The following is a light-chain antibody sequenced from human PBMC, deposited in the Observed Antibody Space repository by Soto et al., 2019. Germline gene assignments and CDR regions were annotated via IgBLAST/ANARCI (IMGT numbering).Light chain of an antibody. CDR2: GAS. CDR1: QSVGSD. CDR3: HQYDDWPPGGT. V-gene: IGKV3-15*01. Sequence: EMVMTQSPTTLSVSPGGRVTLSCRASQSVGSDLAWYQKKPGQAPRLLIYGASTRATGIPARFSGGGSGTDFTLTISSLQSEDFAVYYCHQYDDWPPGGTFGQGTKVEIK. J-gene: IGKJ1*01.